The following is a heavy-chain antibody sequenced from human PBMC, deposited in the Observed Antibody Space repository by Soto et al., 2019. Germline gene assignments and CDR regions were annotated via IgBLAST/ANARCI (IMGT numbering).Heavy chain of an antibody. J-gene: IGHJ4*02. CDR2: IYYTGAT. CDR1: SGSISSGNW. V-gene: IGHV4-4*02. D-gene: IGHD6-25*01. CDR3: ARVFSSGSGWMYYFDF. Sequence: QVQLQESGPGLVESSGTLSLTCEVSSGSISSGNWWSWVRQPPGKGLEWIGEIYYTGATNYNPSLKSRVTMTIDKSKAQLSLNLRSATAADTAVYYCARVFSSGSGWMYYFDFWGQGILVSVSS.